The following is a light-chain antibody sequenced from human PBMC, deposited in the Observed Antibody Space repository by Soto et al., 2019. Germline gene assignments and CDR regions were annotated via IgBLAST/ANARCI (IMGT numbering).Light chain of an antibody. Sequence: EIVLTQSPGTLSLSPGERATLSCRASQSVSSSFLAWYQQKPGQAPRLLIYGASSRATGIPDMFSGSGSGTAFTLTISRLEPEDVAVYYCQQYGSSPLTFGGGTKVEIK. J-gene: IGKJ4*01. CDR3: QQYGSSPLT. CDR1: QSVSSSF. V-gene: IGKV3-20*01. CDR2: GAS.